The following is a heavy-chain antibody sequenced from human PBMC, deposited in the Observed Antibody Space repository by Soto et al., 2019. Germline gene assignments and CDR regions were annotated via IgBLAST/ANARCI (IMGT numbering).Heavy chain of an antibody. Sequence: QVQLVQSGAEVKKPGASVKVSCKASGYTFTSYGISWVRQAPGQGLEWMGWISAYNGNTNYAQKLQGRVTMTTDTSTRTAYMELRRLRSDDTAVYYCARDKFGYSSSWYWFDPWGQGTLVTVSS. V-gene: IGHV1-18*04. D-gene: IGHD6-13*01. CDR3: ARDKFGYSSSWYWFDP. CDR2: ISAYNGNT. J-gene: IGHJ5*02. CDR1: GYTFTSYG.